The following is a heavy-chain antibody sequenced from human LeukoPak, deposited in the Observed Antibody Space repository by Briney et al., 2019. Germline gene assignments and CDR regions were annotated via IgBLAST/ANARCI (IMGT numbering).Heavy chain of an antibody. Sequence: PSETLSLTCTVSGGSISSSSYYWGWIRQPPGKGLEWIGSLYYSGNTYYNPSLKSRVTISVDTSKNQFSLKLSSVTAADTAVYYCARLGIAAAGSRYFDYWGQGALVTVSS. D-gene: IGHD6-13*01. CDR2: LYYSGNT. CDR3: ARLGIAAAGSRYFDY. J-gene: IGHJ4*02. CDR1: GGSISSSSYY. V-gene: IGHV4-39*01.